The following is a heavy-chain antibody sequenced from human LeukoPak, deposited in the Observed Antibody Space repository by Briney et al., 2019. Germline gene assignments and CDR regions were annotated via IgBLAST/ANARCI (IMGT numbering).Heavy chain of an antibody. CDR3: TRGSYYDSSGYSGVRLFDY. J-gene: IGHJ4*02. CDR1: GYTFTGYY. V-gene: IGHV1-2*02. CDR2: INPNSGGT. Sequence: AAVKVSCKASGYTFTGYYMHWVRQAPGQGLEWMGWINPNSGGTNYAQKFQGRVSMTSDTSISTAYMELSRLRSDDTALYYCTRGSYYDSSGYSGVRLFDYWGQGTPVTVPS. D-gene: IGHD3-22*01.